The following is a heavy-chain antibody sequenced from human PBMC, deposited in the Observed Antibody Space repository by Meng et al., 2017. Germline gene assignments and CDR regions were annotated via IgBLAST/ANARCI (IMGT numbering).Heavy chain of an antibody. CDR2: IIPIFGTA. D-gene: IGHD2-15*01. V-gene: IGHV1-69*01. CDR3: ASLHCSGGSCYPPFDY. CDR1: GGTVSSYA. J-gene: IGHJ4*02. Sequence: QGQLVQSWAEVKKPGSSVKVSCKASGGTVSSYAISWVRQAPGQGLEWMGGIIPIFGTANYAQKFQGRVTITADESTSTAYMELSSLRSEDTAVYYCASLHCSGGSCYPPFDYWGQGTLVTVSS.